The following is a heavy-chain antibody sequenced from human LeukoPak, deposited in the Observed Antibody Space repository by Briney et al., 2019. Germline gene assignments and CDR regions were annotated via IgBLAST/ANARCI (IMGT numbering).Heavy chain of an antibody. V-gene: IGHV4-59*01. Sequence: SETLSLTCTVSGGSISSYYWSWIRQPPGKGLEWIGYIYYGGSTNYNPSLKSRVTISVDTSKNQFSLKLSSVTAADTAVYYCAIASRYGGIPLDYWGQGTLVTVSS. CDR2: IYYGGST. CDR1: GGSISSYY. CDR3: AIASRYGGIPLDY. J-gene: IGHJ4*02. D-gene: IGHD2-15*01.